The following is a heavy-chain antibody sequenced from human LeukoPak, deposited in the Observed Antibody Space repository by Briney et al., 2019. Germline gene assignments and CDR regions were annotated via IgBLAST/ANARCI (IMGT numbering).Heavy chain of an antibody. CDR1: GFTFSDAW. CDR2: IKSKTNGGTT. J-gene: IGHJ4*02. D-gene: IGHD2-15*01. CDR3: TALGYPQYFHH. V-gene: IGHV3-15*01. Sequence: GGSLRLSCAASGFTFSDAWMTWVRQAQGQGLKWVGRIKSKTNGGTTDYAAPVKGRFTISRDDSKNTLYFEMNSLKTEDTAVYYCTALGYPQYFHHWGQGTLVTVSS.